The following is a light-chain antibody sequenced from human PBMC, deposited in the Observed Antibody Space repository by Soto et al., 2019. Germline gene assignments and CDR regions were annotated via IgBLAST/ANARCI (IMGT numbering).Light chain of an antibody. CDR3: SSYTSSGTWV. CDR2: EVS. Sequence: QSALTQPASVSRSPGQSVTIFCTGSSSDVGGYNYVSWYQQYPGKAPKLMIYEVSNRPSGVSNRFSGSKSGNTASLIISGLQTEDEADYYCSSYTSSGTWVFGGGTQLTVL. V-gene: IGLV2-14*01. CDR1: SSDVGGYNY. J-gene: IGLJ3*02.